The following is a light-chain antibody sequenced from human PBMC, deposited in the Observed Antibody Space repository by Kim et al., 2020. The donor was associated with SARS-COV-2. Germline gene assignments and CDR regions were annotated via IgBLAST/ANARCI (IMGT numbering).Light chain of an antibody. CDR1: QSISSL. J-gene: IGKJ5*01. CDR2: AAS. Sequence: ASAGDRVTITCRASQSISSLLNWYLQKPGKAPQLLIYAASSLQNEVPSRFSGSGSGTDFSLTISNLQPDDSAAYFCQQSYSTPITFGQGTRLEIK. V-gene: IGKV1-39*01. CDR3: QQSYSTPIT.